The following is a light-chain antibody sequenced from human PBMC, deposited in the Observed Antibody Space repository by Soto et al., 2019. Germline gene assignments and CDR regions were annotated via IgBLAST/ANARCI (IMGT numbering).Light chain of an antibody. CDR2: KVS. CDR3: MQGTHWPPMYT. V-gene: IGKV2-30*01. J-gene: IGKJ2*01. CDR1: QSLVYSDGNTY. Sequence: DVVMTQSPLSLPVTLGQPASISCRSSQSLVYSDGNTYLNWFQQRPGQSPRRLIYKVSNRDSGVPDRFSGSGSGTDFTLKISRVEAEDVGGYYCMQGTHWPPMYTFGQGTKVDIK.